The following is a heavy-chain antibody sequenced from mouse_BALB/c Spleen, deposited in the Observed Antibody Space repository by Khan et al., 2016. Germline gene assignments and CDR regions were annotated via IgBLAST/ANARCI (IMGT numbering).Heavy chain of an antibody. Sequence: QIQLVQSGPELKKPGETVKISCKASGYTFTDYSMHWVKQAPGKGLKWMGWINTETGEPTYADDFKGRFAFSLDTSASTAYLQINNLKNEDTATYFCARQLGYYFDYWGQGTTLTVSS. CDR1: GYTFTDYS. V-gene: IGHV9-2-1*01. J-gene: IGHJ2*01. CDR3: ARQLGYYFDY. CDR2: INTETGEP. D-gene: IGHD3-1*01.